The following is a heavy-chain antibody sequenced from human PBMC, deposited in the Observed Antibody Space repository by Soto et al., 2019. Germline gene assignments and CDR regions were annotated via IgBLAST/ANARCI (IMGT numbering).Heavy chain of an antibody. D-gene: IGHD2-2*01. CDR3: ARDPTDIVVVPAAMTYYYYGMDV. J-gene: IGHJ6*02. CDR1: GFNFSSYA. V-gene: IGHV3-30*04. CDR2: ISYDGSNK. Sequence: GGSLRLSCAASGFNFSSYAMHWVRQAPGKGLEWVAVISYDGSNKYYADSVKGRFTISRDNSKNTLYLQMNSLRAEDTAVYYCARDPTDIVVVPAAMTYYYYGMDVWGQGTTVTVSS.